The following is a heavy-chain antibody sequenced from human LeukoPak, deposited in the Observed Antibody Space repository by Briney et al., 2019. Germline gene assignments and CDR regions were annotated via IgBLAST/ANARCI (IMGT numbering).Heavy chain of an antibody. V-gene: IGHV4-30-4*01. D-gene: IGHD3-16*01. CDR1: GGSISSGDYY. CDR3: ARGTDAYLASFDY. CDR2: IYYSGST. Sequence: SQTLSLTCTVSGGSISSGDYYWSWIRQPPGKGLEWIGYIYYSGSTYYNPSLKSRVTISVDTSKNQFSLKLSSVTAADTAVFYCARGTDAYLASFDYWGQGTLVTVSS. J-gene: IGHJ4*02.